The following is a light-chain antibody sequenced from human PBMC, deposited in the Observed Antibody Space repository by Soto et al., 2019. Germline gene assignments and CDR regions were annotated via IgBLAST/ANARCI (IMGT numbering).Light chain of an antibody. J-gene: IGKJ3*01. CDR1: QDVRSW. V-gene: IGKV1-12*01. Sequence: IQMTQSPSSVSASIGDRVTLTCRASQDVRSWLDWYQQKPGKAPKLLIHAASKLQSGVPSRFSGSGSGTDFTLTISILQPDDFGTYYCLQLDDFPHTFGHGTRVDI. CDR3: LQLDDFPHT. CDR2: AAS.